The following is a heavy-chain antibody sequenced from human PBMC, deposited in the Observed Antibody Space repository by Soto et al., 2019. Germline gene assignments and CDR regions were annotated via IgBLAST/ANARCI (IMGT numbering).Heavy chain of an antibody. CDR3: ARGGYSYFYGMDV. J-gene: IGHJ6*02. D-gene: IGHD5-12*01. CDR1: GFTLSTYT. CDR2: ISSISTTI. Sequence: GGSLRLSCAASGFTLSTYTLNWVRQAPGKGLEWISYISSISTTIYYADSVKGRFTISRDNAKNSLYLQMNSLRDEDTAVYYCARGGYSYFYGMDVWGPGTTVTVSS. V-gene: IGHV3-48*02.